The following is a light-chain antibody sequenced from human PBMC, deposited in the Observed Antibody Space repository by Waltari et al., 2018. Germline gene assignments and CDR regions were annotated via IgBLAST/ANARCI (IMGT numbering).Light chain of an antibody. CDR1: QTIRTTY. CDR3: QQYDISPLT. V-gene: IGKV3-20*01. CDR2: GTF. Sequence: EIVFTQSPGNLSLSPGEGATLSYRTSQTIRTTYLAWYQQTPAQAPTLLISGTFTRATGIPDRFTGSGSGTHFSLTISSLEPEDFATYYCQQYDISPLTFGGGTKVEIK. J-gene: IGKJ4*01.